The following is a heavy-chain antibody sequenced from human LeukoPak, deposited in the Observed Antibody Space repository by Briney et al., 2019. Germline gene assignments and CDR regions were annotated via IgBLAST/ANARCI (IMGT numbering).Heavy chain of an antibody. CDR3: ARHLPGIAAAGRFDP. CDR1: GGSVSSYY. V-gene: IGHV4-59*08. J-gene: IGHJ5*02. Sequence: SETLSLTCTVSGGSVSSYYWSWIRQPPGKGLEWIGYIYYSGSTNYNPSLKSRVTISVDTSKNQFSLKLSSVTAADTAVYYCARHLPGIAAAGRFDPWGQGTLVTVSS. D-gene: IGHD6-13*01. CDR2: IYYSGST.